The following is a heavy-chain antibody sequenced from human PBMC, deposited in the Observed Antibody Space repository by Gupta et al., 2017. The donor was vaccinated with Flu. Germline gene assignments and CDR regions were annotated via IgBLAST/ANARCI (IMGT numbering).Heavy chain of an antibody. Sequence: EVQLVESGGGLVQSGGSLRLSCAASGFTVSSNYMSWVRQAPGKGLEWVSVIYSGGSTYYADSVKGRFTISRHNSKNTLYLQMNSLRAEDTAVYYCAVNWNSGYYYGMDVWGQGTTVTVSS. CDR1: GFTVSSNY. CDR2: IYSGGST. J-gene: IGHJ6*02. CDR3: AVNWNSGYYYGMDV. V-gene: IGHV3-53*04. D-gene: IGHD1-7*01.